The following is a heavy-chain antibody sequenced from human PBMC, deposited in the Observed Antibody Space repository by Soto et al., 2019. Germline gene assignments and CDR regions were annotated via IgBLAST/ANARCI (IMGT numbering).Heavy chain of an antibody. D-gene: IGHD2-21*02. J-gene: IGHJ5*01. CDR1: GATFSTTG. CDR3: ARASPVICGGDPCYRLDSSFDS. V-gene: IGHV1-69*01. Sequence: QVQLVQSGAEVRKPGSSLRVSCKSSGATFSTTGISWVRQAPGQGLEWLGGIIPLFGTPKYARKFQGRVSITADESTNTFYMELNSLRPDDAAVYYCARASPVICGGDPCYRLDSSFDSLGQGSLVIVSS. CDR2: IIPLFGTP.